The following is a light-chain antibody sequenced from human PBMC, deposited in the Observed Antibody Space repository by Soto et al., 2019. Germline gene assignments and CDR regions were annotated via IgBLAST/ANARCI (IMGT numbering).Light chain of an antibody. V-gene: IGKV3-20*01. J-gene: IGKJ3*01. CDR3: QQYGRSPFT. CDR2: GAS. CDR1: QSVSSSY. Sequence: DIVLTQSPGTLSLSPGERATLSCRGSQSVSSSYLAWYQQKPGQAPRLIIYGASTRATGIPERFSGSGSGTDFNLTISRLEPEDFAVYYCQQYGRSPFTLGPGTKVDIK.